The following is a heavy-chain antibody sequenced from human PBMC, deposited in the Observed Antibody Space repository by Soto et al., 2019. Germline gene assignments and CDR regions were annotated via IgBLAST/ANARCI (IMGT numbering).Heavy chain of an antibody. Sequence: QITLKESGPTLVKPTQTLTVTCTFSGFSLSTSGARVGWIRQSPGKAPEWLALISWKDEKRYNPGLKSRLTITKDTSKNQVVLTMTDLDPVDTATYFCAHRYGGNYYRWYFDSWGQGTLVTVSS. V-gene: IGHV2-5*01. CDR1: GFSLSTSGAR. CDR3: AHRYGGNYYRWYFDS. D-gene: IGHD1-26*01. J-gene: IGHJ4*02. CDR2: ISWKDEK.